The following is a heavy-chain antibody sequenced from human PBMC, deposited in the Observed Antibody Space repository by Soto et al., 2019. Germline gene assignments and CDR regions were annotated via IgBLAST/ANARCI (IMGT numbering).Heavy chain of an antibody. J-gene: IGHJ5*02. CDR3: ATSVPIVVVPAAIDWFDP. CDR1: GGTFSSYT. D-gene: IGHD2-2*01. V-gene: IGHV1-69*02. Sequence: QVQLVQSGAEVKKPGSSVKVSCKASGGTFSSYTISWVRQAPGQGLEWMGRIIPILGIANYAQKFQGRVTITADKSTSTAYMELSSLRSEDTAVYYCATSVPIVVVPAAIDWFDPWGQGTLVTVSS. CDR2: IIPILGIA.